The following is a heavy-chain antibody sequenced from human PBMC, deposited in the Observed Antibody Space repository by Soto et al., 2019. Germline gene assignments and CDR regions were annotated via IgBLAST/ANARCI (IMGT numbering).Heavy chain of an antibody. CDR3: ARALIMGIVGVNY. V-gene: IGHV3-23*01. Sequence: GGSLRLSCAASGFTFSSYALSWVRQAPGKGLEWVSAISGSGGSTYYADSVKGRFTISRDNSKNTLYLQMNSLRAEDTAVYYCARALIMGIVGVNYWGQGTLVTVPQ. D-gene: IGHD3-22*01. CDR1: GFTFSSYA. CDR2: ISGSGGST. J-gene: IGHJ4*02.